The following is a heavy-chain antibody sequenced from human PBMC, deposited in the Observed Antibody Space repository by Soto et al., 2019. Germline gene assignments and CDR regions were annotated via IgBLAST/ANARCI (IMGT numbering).Heavy chain of an antibody. V-gene: IGHV3-9*01. J-gene: IGHJ6*02. CDR2: ISWDSGRI. CDR1: GFTFDDYA. Sequence: EMQLVESGGGLVQPGRSLRLSCAASGFTFDDYAMYWVRQGPGKGLEWVSGISWDSGRIGYADSVKGRFNISSDNAKNALYLQMNRLRTEDTALYYCAKARLWGGDGYNSYYYNAMVVWGQGTTVTGSS. CDR3: AKARLWGGDGYNSYYYNAMVV. D-gene: IGHD3-16*01.